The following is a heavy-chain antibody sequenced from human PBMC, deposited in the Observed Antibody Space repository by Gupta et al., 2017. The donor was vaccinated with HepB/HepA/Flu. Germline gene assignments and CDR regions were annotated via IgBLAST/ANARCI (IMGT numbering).Heavy chain of an antibody. V-gene: IGHV4-34*01. CDR2: INHSGST. Sequence: QVQLQQWGARLLKPSETLSLTCAVAGGSFSGYSWSWIRQPPGKGLEWIGEINHSGSTNYNPSLKSRVTISVDTSKNQFSLKLSSVTAADTAVYYCARVAVAGYLDNYWGQGTLVTVSS. J-gene: IGHJ4*02. CDR1: GGSFSGYS. D-gene: IGHD6-19*01. CDR3: ARVAVAGYLDNY.